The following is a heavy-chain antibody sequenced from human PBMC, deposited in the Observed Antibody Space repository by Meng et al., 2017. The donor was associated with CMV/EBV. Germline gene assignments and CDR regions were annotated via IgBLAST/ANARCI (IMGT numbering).Heavy chain of an antibody. D-gene: IGHD4-23*01. CDR3: ARGPYGG. CDR1: CGSFSGYY. CDR2: INHSGST. J-gene: IGHJ4*02. V-gene: IGHV4-34*01. Sequence: VQLQHSGAVLLTPSETPALTCAVSCGSFSGYYLGWIRPPPRKGLECIGEINHSGSTNYNPSLKSRVTISVDTSKNQFSLKLSSVTAADTAVYYCARGPYGGWGQGTLVTVSS.